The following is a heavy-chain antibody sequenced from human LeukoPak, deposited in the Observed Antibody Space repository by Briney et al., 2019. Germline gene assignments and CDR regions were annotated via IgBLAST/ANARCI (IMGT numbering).Heavy chain of an antibody. Sequence: SETLSLTCTVSGGSISSYYWSWIRQPPGKGLEWIGYFYYSGSTNYNPSLKSRVTISVDTSKNQFSLKLSSVTAADTAVYYCARVHSGVTAGLTDHWGQGTLVTVSS. V-gene: IGHV4-59*01. D-gene: IGHD3-3*01. CDR1: GGSISSYY. CDR2: FYYSGST. J-gene: IGHJ4*02. CDR3: ARVHSGVTAGLTDH.